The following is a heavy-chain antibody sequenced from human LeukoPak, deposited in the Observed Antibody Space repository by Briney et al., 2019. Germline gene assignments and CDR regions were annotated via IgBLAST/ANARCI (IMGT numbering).Heavy chain of an antibody. V-gene: IGHV3-23*01. CDR3: AKEYSGYDFDY. Sequence: GGSLRLSCAASAFTLRSYDMSWVRQAPGKGLEWVAATSGSGVNSYYADSVRGRFTISRDNSQNTLYLQMDSLRAEDTALYYCAKEYSGYDFDYWGQGTLVTVSS. J-gene: IGHJ4*02. D-gene: IGHD5-12*01. CDR1: AFTLRSYD. CDR2: TSGSGVNS.